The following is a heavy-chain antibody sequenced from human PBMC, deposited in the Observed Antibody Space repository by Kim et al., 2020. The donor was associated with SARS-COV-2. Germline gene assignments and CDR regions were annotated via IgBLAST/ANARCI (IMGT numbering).Heavy chain of an antibody. CDR3: AADPLHSGYVPYYYGMDV. J-gene: IGHJ6*02. Sequence: SVKVSCKASGFTFTSSAVQCVRQARGQRLEWIGWIVVGSGNTNYAQKFQERVTITRDMSTSTAYMELSSLRSEDTAVYYCAADPLHSGYVPYYYGMDVWGQGTTVTVSS. V-gene: IGHV1-58*01. CDR2: IVVGSGNT. CDR1: GFTFTSSA. D-gene: IGHD5-12*01.